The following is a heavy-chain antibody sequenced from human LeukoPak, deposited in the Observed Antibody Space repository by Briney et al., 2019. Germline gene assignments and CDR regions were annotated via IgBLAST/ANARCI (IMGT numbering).Heavy chain of an antibody. CDR2: MNPNSGNT. CDR3: ASRRVGSSSPRSFDY. V-gene: IGHV1-8*02. Sequence: GASVKVSCKASGYTFTDYHIHWVRQAPGQGLEWMGWMNPNSGNTGYAQKFQGRVTMTRNASISTAYMELGSLRSEDTAVYYCASRRVGSSSPRSFDYWGQGTLVTVSS. J-gene: IGHJ4*02. D-gene: IGHD6-13*01. CDR1: GYTFTDYH.